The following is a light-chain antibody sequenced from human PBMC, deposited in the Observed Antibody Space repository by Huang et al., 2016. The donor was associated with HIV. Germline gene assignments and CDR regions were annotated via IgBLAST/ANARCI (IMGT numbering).Light chain of an antibody. Sequence: DIQMTQSPSSLSASVGDRVTITCQASQDISNYLNWYQQKPGKAPKLLIYDASNLETGVSARFGGSGSGTDFTFTISSLQPEDIATYYCQQYDNLPRFTFGPGTKVDIK. V-gene: IGKV1-33*01. CDR2: DAS. CDR1: QDISNY. J-gene: IGKJ3*01. CDR3: QQYDNLPRFT.